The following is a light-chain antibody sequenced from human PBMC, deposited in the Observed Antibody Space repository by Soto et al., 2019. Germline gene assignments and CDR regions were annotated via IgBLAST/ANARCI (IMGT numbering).Light chain of an antibody. CDR2: DVS. CDR1: SSDVGGYNY. Sequence: QSVLTQPASVSGSPGQSITISCTGTSSDVGGYNYVSWYQQHPGKAPKLMIYDVSNRPSGVSNRFSGSNSGNTASLTISGLQAEDEADYYSSSYTSSSTSLVVFGGGTKLTV. J-gene: IGLJ2*01. V-gene: IGLV2-14*01. CDR3: SSYTSSSTSLVV.